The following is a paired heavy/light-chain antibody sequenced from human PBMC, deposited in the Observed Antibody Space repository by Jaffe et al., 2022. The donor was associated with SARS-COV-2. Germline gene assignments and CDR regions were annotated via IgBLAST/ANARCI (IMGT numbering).Heavy chain of an antibody. Sequence: QVQLVQSGAEVKKPGSSVKVSCKASGGTFNTYGINWVRQAPGQGLEWMGGIIPIFGAANYAQKFQGRVTITADESTSTAYMELSSLRSEDTAVYYCATGRHTSSWHAAYYFDYWGQGTLVTVSS. D-gene: IGHD6-13*01. CDR2: IIPIFGAA. CDR1: GGTFNTYG. CDR3: ATGRHTSSWHAAYYFDY. V-gene: IGHV1-69*01. J-gene: IGHJ4*02.
Light chain of an antibody. Sequence: EIVMTQSPATLSVSPGERATLSCRASQSVSSNLAWYQQKPGQAPRLLIYDASTRATAIPAKFSGSGSGTEFTLTISSLQSEDFAVYYCQQYNSWPLITFGQGTRLEIK. CDR1: QSVSSN. J-gene: IGKJ5*01. CDR3: QQYNSWPLIT. CDR2: DAS. V-gene: IGKV3-15*01.